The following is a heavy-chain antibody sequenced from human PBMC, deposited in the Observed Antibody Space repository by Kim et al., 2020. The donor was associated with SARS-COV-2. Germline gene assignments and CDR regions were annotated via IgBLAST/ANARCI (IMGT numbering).Heavy chain of an antibody. CDR1: GGSISSGGYY. Sequence: SETLSLTCTVSGGSISSGGYYWSWIRQHPGKGLEWIGYIYYSGSTYYNPSLKSRVTISVDTSKNQFSLKLSSVTAADTAVYYCASERTGGSYYYGMDVWGQGTTVTVSS. CDR2: IYYSGST. CDR3: ASERTGGSYYYGMDV. D-gene: IGHD1-26*01. V-gene: IGHV4-31*03. J-gene: IGHJ6*02.